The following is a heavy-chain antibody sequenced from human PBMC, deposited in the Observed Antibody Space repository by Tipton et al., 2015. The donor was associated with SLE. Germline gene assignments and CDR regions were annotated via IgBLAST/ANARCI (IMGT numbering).Heavy chain of an antibody. CDR3: ARHPFYYYYMDV. Sequence: SLRLSCAASGFTFSSCAMSWVRQAPGKGLEWVSYISSSGTIIYYADSVKGRFTVSRDSDSLYLQMNSLGVEDTAVYYCARHPFYYYYMDVWGRGTSVTVSS. CDR2: ISSSGTII. CDR1: GFTFSSCA. J-gene: IGHJ6*03. V-gene: IGHV3-48*03.